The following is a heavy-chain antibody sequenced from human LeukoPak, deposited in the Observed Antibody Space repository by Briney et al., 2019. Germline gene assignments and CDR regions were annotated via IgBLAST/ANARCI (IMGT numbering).Heavy chain of an antibody. J-gene: IGHJ4*02. CDR2: IYSGGST. Sequence: GGSLRLSCAASGFTVSSNYMSWVRQAPGKGLEWVSVIYSGGSTYYADSVKGRFTISRDNSKNTLYLQMNSLRAEDTAVYYCARGRIDDSSGVYYFDYWGQGTLVTVSS. CDR1: GFTVSSNY. CDR3: ARGRIDDSSGVYYFDY. V-gene: IGHV3-66*01. D-gene: IGHD3-22*01.